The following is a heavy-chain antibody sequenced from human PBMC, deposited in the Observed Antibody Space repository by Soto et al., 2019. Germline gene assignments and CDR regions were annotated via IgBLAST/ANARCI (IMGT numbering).Heavy chain of an antibody. V-gene: IGHV3-33*01. D-gene: IGHD2-8*01. Sequence: QVQLVESGGGVVQPGRSLRLSCAASGFTFSSYGMHWVRQAPGKGLEWVAVIWYDGSNKYYADSVKGRFTISRDNSKNTLYLQMNSLRAEDTAVYYCARDTGRSPNYYFDYWGQGTLVTVSS. CDR2: IWYDGSNK. CDR1: GFTFSSYG. CDR3: ARDTGRSPNYYFDY. J-gene: IGHJ4*02.